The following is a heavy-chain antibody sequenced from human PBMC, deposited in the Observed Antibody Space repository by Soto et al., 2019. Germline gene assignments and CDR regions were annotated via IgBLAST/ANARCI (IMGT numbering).Heavy chain of an antibody. J-gene: IGHJ4*02. CDR1: GDTFTSYY. D-gene: IGHD2-15*01. V-gene: IGHV1-46*01. CDR3: AMVYCSGGGCYGIDY. CDR2: INPSGDT. Sequence: QVQLVQSGAEVKKPGASVKISCKASGDTFTSYYMHWVRQAPGQGLEWMGIINPSGDTSYAQKFQGRVTMTRDTSTSTVYMELSSLRSEDTAVYYCAMVYCSGGGCYGIDYWGQGTLVTVSS.